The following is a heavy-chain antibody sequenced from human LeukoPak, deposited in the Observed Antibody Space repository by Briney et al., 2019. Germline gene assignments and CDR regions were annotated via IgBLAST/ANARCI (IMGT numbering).Heavy chain of an antibody. J-gene: IGHJ4*02. D-gene: IGHD3-10*01. V-gene: IGHV4-39*07. CDR3: ARESRMVRGVIRD. CDR1: GGSISSSSYY. Sequence: SETLSLTCTVSGGSISSSSYYWGWIRQPPGKGLEWIGDIYYSGSIYYNPSLKSRVTISIDTSRNQFSLKLSSVTAADTAVYYCARESRMVRGVIRDWGQGTLVTVSS. CDR2: IYYSGSI.